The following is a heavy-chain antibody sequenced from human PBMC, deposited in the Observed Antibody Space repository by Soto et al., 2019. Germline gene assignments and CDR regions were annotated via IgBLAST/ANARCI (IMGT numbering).Heavy chain of an antibody. D-gene: IGHD5-18*01. CDR3: AKGTGFNYGDGYAFDH. CDR1: GLAFSNYA. J-gene: IGHJ4*02. V-gene: IGHV3-23*01. CDR2: TSGSGGTT. Sequence: PGRAVRLSCAASGLAFSNYAMSWVRQARGKGLVWVSATSGSGGTTYYAEAVKGRFTISIDYFKSTLFLQMTSLTADDTALYYCAKGTGFNYGDGYAFDHWGQSNLVTGSS.